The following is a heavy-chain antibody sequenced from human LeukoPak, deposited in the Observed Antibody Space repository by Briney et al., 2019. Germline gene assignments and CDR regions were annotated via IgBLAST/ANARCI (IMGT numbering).Heavy chain of an antibody. CDR1: GSSISSSSYY. D-gene: IGHD2-15*01. CDR2: IYYSGST. CDR3: ARGRRGLLTYYYYGMDV. V-gene: IGHV4-39*01. Sequence: SETLSLTCTVSGSSISSSSYYWGWIRHPPGKGLEGIGSIYYSGSTYYNPSLKSRVTISVGTSKNQFSLKLSSVTAADTAVYYCARGRRGLLTYYYYGMDVWGQGTTVTVSS. J-gene: IGHJ6*02.